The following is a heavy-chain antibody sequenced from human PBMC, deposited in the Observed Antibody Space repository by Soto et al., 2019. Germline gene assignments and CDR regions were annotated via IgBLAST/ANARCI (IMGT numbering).Heavy chain of an antibody. J-gene: IGHJ6*02. Sequence: GSLRLSCPASVFTFSSYAMSWVRQAPGKGLEWVSGISGSGGRTYYADSVKGRFTISRDNSKHTLYLQMNSLRAEDTAVYYCAKADDFWSGYHIYYYYGMDVWGQGTTVTVSS. CDR3: AKADDFWSGYHIYYYYGMDV. CDR1: VFTFSSYA. CDR2: ISGSGGRT. V-gene: IGHV3-23*01. D-gene: IGHD3-3*01.